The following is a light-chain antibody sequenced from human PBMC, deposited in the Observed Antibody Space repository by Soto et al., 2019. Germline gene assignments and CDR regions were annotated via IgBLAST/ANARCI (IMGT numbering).Light chain of an antibody. V-gene: IGLV2-14*01. CDR3: SSYTSSRLGV. J-gene: IGLJ1*01. Sequence: QSALTQPASVSGSPGQSITISCTGTSSDVGGYNYVSWYQQHPGKAPKLMIYEVSNRPSGVSNRFSGSKSGNTASLTISGLQAEDEADYYCSSYTSSRLGVFGTGTKLTVL. CDR2: EVS. CDR1: SSDVGGYNY.